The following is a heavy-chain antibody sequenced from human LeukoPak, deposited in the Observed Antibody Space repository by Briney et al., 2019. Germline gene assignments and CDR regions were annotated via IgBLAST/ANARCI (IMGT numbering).Heavy chain of an antibody. CDR2: IYTSGTT. CDR3: ARANYDSSGYYPTINWFDP. Sequence: SETLSLTCTVSGASISSYYWSWIRQSAGKGLEWIGLIYTSGTTNYNPSLKSRVTISVDTSKNQFSLKLSSVTAADTAVYYCARANYDSSGYYPTINWFDPWGQGTLVTVSS. CDR1: GASISSYY. V-gene: IGHV4-4*07. D-gene: IGHD3-22*01. J-gene: IGHJ5*02.